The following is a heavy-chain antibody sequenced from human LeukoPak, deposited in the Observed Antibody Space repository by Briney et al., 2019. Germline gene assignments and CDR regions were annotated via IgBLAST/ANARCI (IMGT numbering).Heavy chain of an antibody. CDR3: AKGLLEWLLYAFDI. D-gene: IGHD3-3*01. CDR1: GFTASSNY. V-gene: IGHV3-53*01. CDR2: IYSGGNT. J-gene: IGHJ3*02. Sequence: GGSLRLSCAASGFTASSNYMSWVRQAPGKGLEWVSVIYSGGNTYYADSVKGRFTISRDNSKNTLYLQMNSLRAEDTAVYYCAKGLLEWLLYAFDIWGQGTMVTVSS.